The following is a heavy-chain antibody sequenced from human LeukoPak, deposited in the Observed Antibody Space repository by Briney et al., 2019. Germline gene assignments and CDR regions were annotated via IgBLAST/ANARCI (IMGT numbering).Heavy chain of an antibody. CDR1: GFTFSSYE. CDR3: ARGITGTTSLDY. V-gene: IGHV3-48*03. Sequence: GGSLRLSCAASGFTFSSYEMNWVRQAPGKGLEWVSYISSSGSTIYYADSVKGRFTIPRANAKNSLYLQMNSLRAEDTAVYYCARGITGTTSLDYWGQGTLVTVSS. CDR2: ISSSGSTI. D-gene: IGHD1-7*01. J-gene: IGHJ4*02.